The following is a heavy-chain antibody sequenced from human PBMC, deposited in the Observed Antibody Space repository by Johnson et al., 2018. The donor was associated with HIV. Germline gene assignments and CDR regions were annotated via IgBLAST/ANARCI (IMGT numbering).Heavy chain of an antibody. CDR3: ARGEAADGAFDI. CDR1: GFTFSSYE. CDR2: ISSSGNTI. Sequence: EVQLLESGGVLVQPGGSLRLSCAASGFTFSSYEMNWVRQAPGKGLEWVSYISSSGNTIYYADSVKGRFTVSRDNSKNTLYLQMNSLGAEDTAVYYGARGEAADGAFDIWGQGTMVTVSS. V-gene: IGHV3-48*03. D-gene: IGHD6-13*01. J-gene: IGHJ3*02.